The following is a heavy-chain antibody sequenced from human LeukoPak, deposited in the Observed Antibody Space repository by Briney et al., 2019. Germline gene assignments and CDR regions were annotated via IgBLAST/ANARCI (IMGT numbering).Heavy chain of an antibody. CDR2: INHSGST. Sequence: SETLSLTCAVYGGSFSGYYWSWIRQPPGKGLEWIGGINHSGSTNYNPSLKSRVTISVDTSKNQFSLKLSSVTAADTAVYYCARAAAGYDYWGQGTLVTVSS. CDR3: ARAAAGYDY. CDR1: GGSFSGYY. D-gene: IGHD6-13*01. V-gene: IGHV4-34*01. J-gene: IGHJ4*02.